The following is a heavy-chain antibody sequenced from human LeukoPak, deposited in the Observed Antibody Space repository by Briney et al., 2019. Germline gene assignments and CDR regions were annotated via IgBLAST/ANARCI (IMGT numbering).Heavy chain of an antibody. V-gene: IGHV4-34*01. Sequence: SETLSFTCAVYGGSFSGYYWSWIRQPPGKGLEWIGEINHSGSTNYNPSLKSRVTISVDTSKNQFSLKLSSVSAADTAVYYCARGLRVTMVRGVPGVHLYFDYWGQGTLVTVSS. J-gene: IGHJ4*02. CDR1: GGSFSGYY. CDR3: ARGLRVTMVRGVPGVHLYFDY. D-gene: IGHD3-10*01. CDR2: INHSGST.